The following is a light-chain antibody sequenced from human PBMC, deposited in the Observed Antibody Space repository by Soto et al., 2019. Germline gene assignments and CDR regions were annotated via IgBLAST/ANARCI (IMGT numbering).Light chain of an antibody. CDR2: EVN. V-gene: IGLV2-23*02. CDR3: SSYAGSSNSVV. J-gene: IGLJ2*01. CDR1: SSDVGSYNL. Sequence: QSALTQPASVSGSPGQSITISCTGTSSDVGSYNLVSWYRQYPGKAPKLMIYEVNKRPSGISNRFSGSKSGNTASLTISGLQAEDEADYYCSSYAGSSNSVVFGGGTQLTVL.